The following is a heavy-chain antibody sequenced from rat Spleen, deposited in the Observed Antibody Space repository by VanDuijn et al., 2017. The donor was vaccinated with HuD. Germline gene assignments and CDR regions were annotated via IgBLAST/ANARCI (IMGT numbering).Heavy chain of an antibody. CDR3: ARSVFDY. J-gene: IGHJ2*01. CDR1: GFTFNNYW. CDR2: ITNTGSST. V-gene: IGHV5-31*01. Sequence: EVQLVESGGGLVQPGRSMKLSCVASGFTFNNYWMTWIRQAPGKGLEWVASITNTGSSTNYRDSVKGRFTISRDNAKSTLYLQMDSLKSEDTATYYCARSVFDYWGQGVMVTVSS.